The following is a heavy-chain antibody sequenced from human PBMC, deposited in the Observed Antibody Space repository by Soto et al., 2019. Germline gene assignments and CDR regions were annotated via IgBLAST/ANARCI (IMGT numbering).Heavy chain of an antibody. D-gene: IGHD5-18*01. CDR1: GYTFTSYG. V-gene: IGHV1-18*01. CDR2: ISAYNGNT. Sequence: ASVKVSCKASGYTFTSYGISWVRQAPGQGLEWMGWISAYNGNTNYAQKLQGRVTMTTDTSTSTAYMELRSLRSDDTAVYYCARGGYSYGWAYYFDYWGQGTLVTVSS. J-gene: IGHJ4*02. CDR3: ARGGYSYGWAYYFDY.